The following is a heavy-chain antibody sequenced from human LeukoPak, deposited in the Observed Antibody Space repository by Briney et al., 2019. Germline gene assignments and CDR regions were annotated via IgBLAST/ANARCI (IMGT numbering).Heavy chain of an antibody. D-gene: IGHD2-21*01. CDR3: ARYRMVSYYFDN. CDR2: INTDGSTT. J-gene: IGHJ4*02. Sequence: GGSLRLSCAASGFTFSSYWMHWVRQAPGKGLVWVSRINTDGSTTTYADSAKGRFTISRDNANNMVYLQMNSLRAEDTAVYYCARYRMVSYYFDNWGQGSLVTVSS. V-gene: IGHV3-74*01. CDR1: GFTFSSYW.